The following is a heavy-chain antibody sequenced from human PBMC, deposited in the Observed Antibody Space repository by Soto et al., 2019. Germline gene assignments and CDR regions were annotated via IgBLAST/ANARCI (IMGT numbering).Heavy chain of an antibody. J-gene: IGHJ4*02. CDR2: IAGSGAPT. CDR3: ASKLTFGSSSDY. CDR1: VFTFSNYA. V-gene: IGHV3-23*01. Sequence: VGSLRLSCASSVFTFSNYAMSCVRQAPGKGLEWVSTIAGSGAPTYYADSVKGRFTISRDNSKNTLYLQLNTLRAEDTAVYFCASKLTFGSSSDYWGQGTLVIVSS. D-gene: IGHD3-10*01.